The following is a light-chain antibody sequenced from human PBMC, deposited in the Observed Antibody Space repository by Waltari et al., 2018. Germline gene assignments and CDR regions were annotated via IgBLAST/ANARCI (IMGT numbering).Light chain of an antibody. CDR2: GAS. J-gene: IGKJ1*01. V-gene: IGKV3-20*01. CDR3: QQYGSSPRT. CDR1: QSVSSSY. Sequence: EVVLTQSPGTLSLSPGERATLSCRASQSVSSSYLAWYQQKPGQAPRLLLYGASSRATGIPDRFSGSGSGTDFTLPISRLEPEDFAVYYCQQYGSSPRTFGQGTKVEV.